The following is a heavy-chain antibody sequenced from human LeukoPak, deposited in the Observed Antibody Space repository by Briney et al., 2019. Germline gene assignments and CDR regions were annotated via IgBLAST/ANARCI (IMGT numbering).Heavy chain of an antibody. V-gene: IGHV3-23*01. J-gene: IGHJ4*02. CDR3: AKDLKQLANFDY. CDR2: ISDSGGSI. CDR1: GFTFSSYG. Sequence: GGSLRLSCAASGFTFSSYGMSWVRQAPGKGLEWVSGISDSGGSIYYAQSVKGRFTISRDNSKNTLYPQMNSLRAEDTAVYYCAKDLKQLANFDYWGQGTLVTVSS. D-gene: IGHD6-6*01.